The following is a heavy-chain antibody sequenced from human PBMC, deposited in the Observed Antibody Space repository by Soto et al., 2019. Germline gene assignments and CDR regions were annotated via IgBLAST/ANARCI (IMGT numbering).Heavy chain of an antibody. CDR2: VYYRGRS. D-gene: IGHD4-17*01. J-gene: IGHJ4*02. CDR1: GGSVTNSSYY. CDR3: VSQRTTVPTQAYFDY. V-gene: IGHV4-39*01. Sequence: SETLSLTCTVSGGSVTNSSYYWGWIRQSPGKGLEWIGSVYYRGRSYSKSPVKSRVTISVDTSKNRFSLSLNSVTASDTAVYFCVSQRTTVPTQAYFDYWGPGALVTVSS.